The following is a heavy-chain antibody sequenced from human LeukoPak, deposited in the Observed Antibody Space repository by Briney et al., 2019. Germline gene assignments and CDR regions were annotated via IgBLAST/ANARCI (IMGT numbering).Heavy chain of an antibody. D-gene: IGHD3-10*01. V-gene: IGHV4-39*07. Sequence: PSETLSLTCTVSGGSISSSSYYWGWIRQPPGKGLEWIGSIYYSGSTYYNPSLKSRVTISVDTSKNQFSLKLSSVTAADTAVYYCAGTYYYGSGSYYYYYYYMDVWGKGTTVTVSS. CDR3: AGTYYYGSGSYYYYYYYMDV. CDR1: GGSISSSSYY. CDR2: IYYSGST. J-gene: IGHJ6*03.